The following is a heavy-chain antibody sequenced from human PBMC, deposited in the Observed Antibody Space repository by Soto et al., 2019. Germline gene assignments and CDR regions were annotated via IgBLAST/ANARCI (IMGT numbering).Heavy chain of an antibody. J-gene: IGHJ6*02. Sequence: EVQLLESGGGLVQPGGSLRLSCAASGFTFSSYAMSWVRQAPGKGLEWVSAIGGSGGSTYYADSVKGRFTISRDNSKNALYLQMNSLRAEDTAVYYCAKEISSPSVYYYGMDVWGQGTTVTVSS. D-gene: IGHD6-6*01. V-gene: IGHV3-23*01. CDR1: GFTFSSYA. CDR3: AKEISSPSVYYYGMDV. CDR2: IGGSGGST.